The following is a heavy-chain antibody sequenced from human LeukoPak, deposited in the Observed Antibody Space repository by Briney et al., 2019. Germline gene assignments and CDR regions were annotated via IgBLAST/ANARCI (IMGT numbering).Heavy chain of an antibody. J-gene: IGHJ4*02. Sequence: GGSLRLSCAASGFTVSSSYMSWVRQAPGKGLEWVSVIYSGGSTYYADSVKGRFTISRHNSKNTLYLQMNSLRAEDTAVYYCAKIDWYGGGGHFDYWGQGTLVTVSS. CDR3: AKIDWYGGGGHFDY. V-gene: IGHV3-53*04. D-gene: IGHD3-10*01. CDR2: IYSGGST. CDR1: GFTVSSSY.